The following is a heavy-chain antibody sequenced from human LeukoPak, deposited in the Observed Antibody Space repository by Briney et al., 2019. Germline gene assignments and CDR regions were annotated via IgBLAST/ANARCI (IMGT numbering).Heavy chain of an antibody. J-gene: IGHJ4*02. CDR1: GFTFSSYS. Sequence: PGGSLRLSCAASGFTFSSYSMNWVRQAPGKGLEWVSSISSSSSYIYYADSVKGRFNISRDNAKNSLYLQMNSLRAEDTAVYYCARVGPPTYYYDSSGYYSSDYWGQGTLVTVSS. V-gene: IGHV3-21*01. D-gene: IGHD3-22*01. CDR3: ARVGPPTYYYDSSGYYSSDY. CDR2: ISSSSSYI.